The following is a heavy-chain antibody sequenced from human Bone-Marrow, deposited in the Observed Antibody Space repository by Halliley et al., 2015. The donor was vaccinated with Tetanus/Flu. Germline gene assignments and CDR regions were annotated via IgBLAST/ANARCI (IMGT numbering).Heavy chain of an antibody. V-gene: IGHV3-11*06. D-gene: IGHD6-6*01. J-gene: IGHJ6*02. CDR2: ISTSTSYT. CDR3: ARDRRPNPSNNYYNGLDV. CDR1: GFTFSDYY. Sequence: SLRLSCAAPGFTFSDYYMSWIRQAPGKGLEWVSYISTSTSYTKYSDSVKGRFTISRDNAKNSLFLQMNSLRAEDTAVYYCARDRRPNPSNNYYNGLDVWGQGTTVTVSS.